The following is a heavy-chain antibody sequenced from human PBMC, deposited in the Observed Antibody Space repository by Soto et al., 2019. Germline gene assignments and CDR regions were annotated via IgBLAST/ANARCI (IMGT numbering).Heavy chain of an antibody. CDR1: GFTFRSYS. CDR2: LLRSGSST. CDR3: AKDAVSGDGVWLLDS. Sequence: PGGSLRLSCAASGFTFRSYSISWARQAPWKGLEWVSSLLRSGSSTYYADSVKGRFTISSDISANSLYLQMDSLRAEDTDVYYCAKDAVSGDGVWLLDSWGQGIVVTLCS. J-gene: IGHJ5*02. D-gene: IGHD4-17*01. V-gene: IGHV3-23*01.